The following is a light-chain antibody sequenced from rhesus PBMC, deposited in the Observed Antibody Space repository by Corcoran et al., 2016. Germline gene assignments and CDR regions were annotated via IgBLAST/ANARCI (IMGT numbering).Light chain of an antibody. Sequence: DIQMSQSPSSLSASVGDKVTITCRASQGISNALAWYQQKPGKAPKLLIYAASSLESGVPTRFSGSRSGTDFTLTSSSLQPEEFATYDCQQGYSTPYSFGQGTKVEIK. CDR3: QQGYSTPYS. CDR2: AAS. J-gene: IGKJ2*01. V-gene: IGKV1-33*02. CDR1: QGISNA.